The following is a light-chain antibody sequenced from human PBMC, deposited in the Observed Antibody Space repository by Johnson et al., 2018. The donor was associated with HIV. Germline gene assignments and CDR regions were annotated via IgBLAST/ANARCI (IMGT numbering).Light chain of an antibody. CDR1: NSNIGNNY. Sequence: QSVLTQPPSVSAAPGQKVTISCSGSNSNIGNNYVSWYQQLPGTAPKLLIYDNNKRPSGIPDRFSGSNSVTSATLDITGLQTGDEADYYCATWDTSLSTGGVFGTGTKVTVL. V-gene: IGLV1-51*01. J-gene: IGLJ1*01. CDR2: DNN. CDR3: ATWDTSLSTGGV.